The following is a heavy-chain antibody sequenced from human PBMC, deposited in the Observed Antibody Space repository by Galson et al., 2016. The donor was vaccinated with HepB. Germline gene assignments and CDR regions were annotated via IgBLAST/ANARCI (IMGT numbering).Heavy chain of an antibody. V-gene: IGHV3-33*08. Sequence: SLRLSCAASGFTFRYFSIHWVRQAPGKGLEWVAVIWYDRGKEYYTESVKGRFTISRDNSKNTLYLDMTSLRADDTGVYYCARDLNWKLFDYWGQGDLVTVSP. CDR3: ARDLNWKLFDY. CDR2: IWYDRGKE. D-gene: IGHD1-1*01. CDR1: GFTFRYFS. J-gene: IGHJ4*02.